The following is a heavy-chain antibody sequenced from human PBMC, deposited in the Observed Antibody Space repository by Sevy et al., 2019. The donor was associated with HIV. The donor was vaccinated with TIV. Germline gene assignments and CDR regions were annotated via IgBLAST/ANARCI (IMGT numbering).Heavy chain of an antibody. CDR3: ARGPLEDYYGSGSSPYWYFDL. CDR1: GGSITSSNFS. J-gene: IGHJ2*01. V-gene: IGHV4-39*01. CDR2: IIFVGAT. Sequence: SETLSLTCTVSGGSITSSNFSWGWIRQPPGKGLGPIGTIIFVGATYYNPSPKSRVTLSEDTSKNQFSLKLTSVTAADTAVYFCARGPLEDYYGSGSSPYWYFDLWGRGTLVTVSS. D-gene: IGHD3-10*01.